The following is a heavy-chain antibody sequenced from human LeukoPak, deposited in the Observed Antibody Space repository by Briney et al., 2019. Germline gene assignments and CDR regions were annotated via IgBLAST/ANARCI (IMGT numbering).Heavy chain of an antibody. J-gene: IGHJ5*02. CDR3: ARVATDGGGFDP. D-gene: IGHD3-16*01. CDR1: GITFSSYS. V-gene: IGHV3-48*01. Sequence: QSGGSLRLCAASGITFSSYSMNWVRQAPGKGLEWISYLSSDNYTIYYADSVKGRFIISRDNAKDSLYLQMNSLRAEDTAVYYCARVATDGGGFDPWGQGTLVTVSS. CDR2: LSSDNYTI.